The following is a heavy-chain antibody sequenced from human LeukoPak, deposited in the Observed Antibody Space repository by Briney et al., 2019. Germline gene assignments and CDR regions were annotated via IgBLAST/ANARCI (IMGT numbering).Heavy chain of an antibody. CDR2: ISSSSYI. V-gene: IGHV3-21*01. CDR3: ARDSQTVVPTRGDY. J-gene: IGHJ4*02. D-gene: IGHD2-15*01. CDR1: GFTFSSYS. Sequence: NPGGSLRLSCAASGFTFSSYSMNWVRQAPGKGLEWVSFISSSSYIYYADSVKGRFTISRDNAENSLYLQMNSLRAEDTAVYYCARDSQTVVPTRGDYWGQGTLVTVSS.